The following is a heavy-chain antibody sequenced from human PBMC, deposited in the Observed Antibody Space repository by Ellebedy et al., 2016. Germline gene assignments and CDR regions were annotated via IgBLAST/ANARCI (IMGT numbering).Heavy chain of an antibody. D-gene: IGHD3-22*01. J-gene: IGHJ3*01. V-gene: IGHV4-31*03. Sequence: SETLSLTCTVSGDPITSGASSWNWVRQHPGTGLEWLGCIYYSGSAFYNPSLKSRLTMSVDTSKNQFSLKLTSVTVADTAVYYCARDDSTYDAFDVWGQGTMVTVSS. CDR3: ARDDSTYDAFDV. CDR2: IYYSGSA. CDR1: GDPITSGASS.